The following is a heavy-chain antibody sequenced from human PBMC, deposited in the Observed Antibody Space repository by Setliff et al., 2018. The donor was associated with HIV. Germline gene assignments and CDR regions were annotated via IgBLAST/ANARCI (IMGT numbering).Heavy chain of an antibody. CDR2: IDHSGRS. CDR3: ARVDCSGTSCYRDSYYYMDV. CDR1: GGSFSDDY. D-gene: IGHD2-2*01. Sequence: LSLTCAVYGGSFSDDYWSWIRQPPGRGMEWIGEIDHSGRSNYNPSLKSRVTISVDTSKNQFSLNLSSVTAADTAVYYCARVDCSGTSCYRDSYYYMDVWGKGTTVTVSS. V-gene: IGHV4-34*01. J-gene: IGHJ6*03.